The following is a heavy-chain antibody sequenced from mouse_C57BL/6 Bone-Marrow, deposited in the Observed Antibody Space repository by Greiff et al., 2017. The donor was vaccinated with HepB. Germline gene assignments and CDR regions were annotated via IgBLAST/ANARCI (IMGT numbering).Heavy chain of an antibody. CDR3: AREAYYFDY. D-gene: IGHD3-2*02. Sequence: VQLQQSGPVLVKPGASVKMSCKASGYTFTDYYMNWVKQSHGKSLEWIGVINPYNGGTSYNQKFKGKATLTVDKSSSTAYMELNSLTSEDSAVYYCAREAYYFDYWGQGTTLTVSS. V-gene: IGHV1-19*01. J-gene: IGHJ2*01. CDR1: GYTFTDYY. CDR2: INPYNGGT.